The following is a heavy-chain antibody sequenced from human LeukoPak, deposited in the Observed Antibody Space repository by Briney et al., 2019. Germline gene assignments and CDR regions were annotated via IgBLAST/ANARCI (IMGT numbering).Heavy chain of an antibody. D-gene: IGHD6-25*01. CDR3: ARDRQRADNAFDI. Sequence: PGGSLRLSCAASGFTFSSYEMNWVRQAPGKGLEWVSYISSSGSTIYYADSVKGRFTISRDNAKNSLYLQMNSLRAEDTAVYYCARDRQRADNAFDIWGQGTMVTVSS. J-gene: IGHJ3*02. CDR2: ISSSGSTI. CDR1: GFTFSSYE. V-gene: IGHV3-48*03.